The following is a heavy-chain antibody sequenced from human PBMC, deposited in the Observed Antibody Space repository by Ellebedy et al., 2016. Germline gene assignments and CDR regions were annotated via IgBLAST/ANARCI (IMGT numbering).Heavy chain of an antibody. Sequence: GESLKISCAASGFSFNNYWMHWVRQAPGMGLVWVSRINTDGISTSFADSVKGRFTISRDNAKSTLYLQMNSLRAEDTGVYYCARDYDFWTGRLDYWGQGTLVTVSS. CDR1: GFSFNNYW. CDR3: ARDYDFWTGRLDY. J-gene: IGHJ4*02. D-gene: IGHD3-3*01. V-gene: IGHV3-74*01. CDR2: INTDGIST.